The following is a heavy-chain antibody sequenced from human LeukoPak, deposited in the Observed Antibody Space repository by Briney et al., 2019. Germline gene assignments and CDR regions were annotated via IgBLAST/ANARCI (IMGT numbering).Heavy chain of an antibody. D-gene: IGHD5-12*01. CDR1: GGSFSGYY. CDR2: IYSGGST. CDR3: AKDPYRASSGLVDY. J-gene: IGHJ4*02. V-gene: IGHV3-53*01. Sequence: PSETLSLTCAVYGGSFSGYYWSWVRQAPGKGLEWVSVIYSGGSTYYADSVKGRFTISRDNSKNTLYLQMNSLRAEDTAVYYCAKDPYRASSGLVDYWGQGTLVTVSS.